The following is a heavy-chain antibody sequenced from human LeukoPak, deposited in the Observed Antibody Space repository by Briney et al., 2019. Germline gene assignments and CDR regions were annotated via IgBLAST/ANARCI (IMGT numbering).Heavy chain of an antibody. J-gene: IGHJ5*01. CDR2: INANSGTT. Sequence: GGSLRLSCTASGFTFSSYAMNWLRQPPGKGLEWVSTINANSGTTSYAASVRGRFTISRDNSKNTLYLQVNTLRADDTATYYCAKPISGGLAVTADWFHPWGQGTLVVVSS. CDR3: AKPISGGLAVTADWFHP. V-gene: IGHV3-23*01. D-gene: IGHD6-19*01. CDR1: GFTFSSYA.